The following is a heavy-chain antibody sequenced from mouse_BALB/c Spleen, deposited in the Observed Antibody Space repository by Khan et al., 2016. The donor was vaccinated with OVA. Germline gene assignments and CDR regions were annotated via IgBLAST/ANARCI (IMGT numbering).Heavy chain of an antibody. CDR1: GFTFSSYS. V-gene: IGHV5-6-4*01. D-gene: IGHD1-1*01. CDR2: ITSGGSYT. Sequence: EVELVESGGGLVKPGGSLRLSCAASGFTFSSYSMSWVRQTPEKRLEWVATITSGGSYTYYPDSGQGRFTISRDNAKNTLYLQMSSLKSEDTAMYYCTRDRNYYGSSFYFDYWGQGTTLTVSS. J-gene: IGHJ2*01. CDR3: TRDRNYYGSSFYFDY.